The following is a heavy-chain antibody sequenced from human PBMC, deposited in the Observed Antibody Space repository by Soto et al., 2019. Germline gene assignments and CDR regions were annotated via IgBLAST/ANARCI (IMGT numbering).Heavy chain of an antibody. D-gene: IGHD4-17*01. CDR1: GYSFTSHW. V-gene: IGHV5-51*01. CDR3: AKVDYGGNSGYYYYGMDV. CDR2: IYPGDSDT. J-gene: IGHJ6*02. Sequence: GESLKICCKVSGYSFTSHWIGWVRQMPGKGLERMGIIYPGDSDTRYSPSFQGQVTISADKSISTAYLQWSSLKASDTAMYYCAKVDYGGNSGYYYYGMDVWGQGTTVTV.